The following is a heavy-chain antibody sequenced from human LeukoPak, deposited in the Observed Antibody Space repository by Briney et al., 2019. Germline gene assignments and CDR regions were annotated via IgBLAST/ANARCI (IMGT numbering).Heavy chain of an antibody. J-gene: IGHJ4*02. D-gene: IGHD2-21*02. CDR2: INSDGSST. CDR3: AREAYCGGDCYPHPFDY. CDR1: GFTFSSYW. Sequence: PGGSLRLSCAASGFTFSSYWMHWVRQAPGKGLVWVSRINSDGSSTSSADSVKGRFTISRDNAKNTLYLQMNSLRAEDTAVYYCAREAYCGGDCYPHPFDYWGQGTLVTVSS. V-gene: IGHV3-74*01.